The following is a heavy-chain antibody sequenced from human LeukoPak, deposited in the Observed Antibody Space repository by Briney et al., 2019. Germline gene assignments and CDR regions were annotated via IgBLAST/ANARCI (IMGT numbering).Heavy chain of an antibody. Sequence: PGRSLRLSCEASGFTFSIRGMHWVRQAPGKGPEWVAVIAYDGKDKFYAESVKGRFTISRDNSKNTVHLQMNSLRPADTAVYYCAKSRDGDAPPFDYWGQGTVVTVSS. CDR3: AKSRDGDAPPFDY. CDR1: GFTFSIRG. CDR2: IAYDGKDK. V-gene: IGHV3-30*18. D-gene: IGHD4-17*01. J-gene: IGHJ4*02.